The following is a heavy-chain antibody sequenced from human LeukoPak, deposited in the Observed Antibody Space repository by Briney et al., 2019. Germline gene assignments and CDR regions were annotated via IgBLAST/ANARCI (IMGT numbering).Heavy chain of an antibody. Sequence: GGSLRLSCAVSGFTFSTYAMNWVRQAPGKGLEWVSVISGSGGSTYYADSVKGRFTISRDNSKNTLYLQMNSLRAEDTAVYYCARQPDDFSGWNNGQDFFDYWGQGTLVTVSS. CDR3: ARQPDDFSGWNNGQDFFDY. V-gene: IGHV3-23*01. CDR2: ISGSGGST. CDR1: GFTFSTYA. J-gene: IGHJ4*02. D-gene: IGHD6-19*01.